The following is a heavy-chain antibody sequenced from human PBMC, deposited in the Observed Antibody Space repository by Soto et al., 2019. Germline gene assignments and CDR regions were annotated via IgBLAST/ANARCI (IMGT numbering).Heavy chain of an antibody. V-gene: IGHV3-7*01. D-gene: IGHD6-19*01. CDR1: GFTFTHYW. Sequence: EVQLVESGGALVQPGGSLRLSCATSGFTFTHYWMNWVRQAPGKGLEWVANINIDGTEKYYGDSVKGRFTISRDNAKNSLYIQMDSLRDEHMAEYYCARNRGWEMLDYWGQGTLVTVSS. CDR3: ARNRGWEMLDY. J-gene: IGHJ4*02. CDR2: INIDGTEK.